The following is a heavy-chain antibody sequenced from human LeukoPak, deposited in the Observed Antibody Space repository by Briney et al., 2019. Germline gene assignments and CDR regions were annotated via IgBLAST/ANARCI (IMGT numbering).Heavy chain of an antibody. CDR1: GGSSSGYY. V-gene: IGHV4-34*01. J-gene: IGHJ4*02. Sequence: SETLSLTCAVYGGSSSGYYWSWIRQPPGKGLEWIGEINHSGSTNYNPSLKSRVTISVDTSKNQFSLKLSSVTAADTAVYYCARGSRAQLAHDYWGQGTLVTVSS. D-gene: IGHD6-13*01. CDR2: INHSGST. CDR3: ARGSRAQLAHDY.